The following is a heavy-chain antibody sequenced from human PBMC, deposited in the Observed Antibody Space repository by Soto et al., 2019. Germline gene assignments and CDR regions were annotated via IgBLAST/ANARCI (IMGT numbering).Heavy chain of an antibody. D-gene: IGHD6-19*01. CDR3: ASVGRYSSGWYMPAY. V-gene: IGHV3-48*02. CDR2: ISSSSSTI. Sequence: EVQLVESGGGLVQPGGSLRLSCAASGFTFSSYSMNWVRQAPGKGLEWVSYISSSSSTINYADSVKGRFTISRDNAKNSLYLQMNSLRDEDTAVYYCASVGRYSSGWYMPAYWGQGTLVTVSS. CDR1: GFTFSSYS. J-gene: IGHJ4*02.